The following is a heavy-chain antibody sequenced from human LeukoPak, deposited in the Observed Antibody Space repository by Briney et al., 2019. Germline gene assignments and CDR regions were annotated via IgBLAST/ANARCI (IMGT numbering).Heavy chain of an antibody. J-gene: IGHJ4*02. V-gene: IGHV3-7*01. CDR3: ARDGYGGYLDC. D-gene: IGHD6-13*01. CDR2: IKDDGSES. Sequence: PWWSLTLSCPASGFTFSNYWMSWVRQAPGKGLEWVANIKDDGSESYYVDSVNGRFNISSENAKNSLYLQMTSLSDEDMAVYYCARDGYGGYLDCWGQGTLVTVSS. CDR1: GFTFSNYW.